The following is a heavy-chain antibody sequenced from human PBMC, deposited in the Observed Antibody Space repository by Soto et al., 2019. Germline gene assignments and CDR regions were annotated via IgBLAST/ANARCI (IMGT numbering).Heavy chain of an antibody. D-gene: IGHD1-26*01. J-gene: IGHJ5*02. V-gene: IGHV4-39*01. Sequence: PSGGTSLTCTVSGGYGSCDDSFWGWIRKPPGKGLEWIGSLYHGGSTFYNPSLKSRVAISLDTSKNQFSLKVISVTAADTAVYYCARQLPVGATSWFDPWGQGTLVTVSS. CDR2: LYHGGST. CDR1: GGYGSCDDSF. CDR3: ARQLPVGATSWFDP.